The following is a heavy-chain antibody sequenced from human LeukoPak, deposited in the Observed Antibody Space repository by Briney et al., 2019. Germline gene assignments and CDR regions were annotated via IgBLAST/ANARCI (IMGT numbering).Heavy chain of an antibody. CDR3: ARHRSHHFDY. J-gene: IGHJ4*02. Sequence: SETLSLTCTVSGGSISSSSHYWGWIRQPPGKGLEWIGSIYYSGSTYYNPSLKSRVTISVDTSKNQFSLKLSSVTAADTAVYYCARHRSHHFDYWGQGTLVTVSS. CDR2: IYYSGST. CDR1: GGSISSSSHY. V-gene: IGHV4-39*01.